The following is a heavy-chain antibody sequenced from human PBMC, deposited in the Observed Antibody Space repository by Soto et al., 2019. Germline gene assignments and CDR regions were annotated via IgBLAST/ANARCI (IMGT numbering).Heavy chain of an antibody. D-gene: IGHD3-3*01. CDR3: AKVGVGEHNGYYYYMDV. V-gene: IGHV3-23*01. Sequence: GGSLRLSCAASGFTFSSYAMRWVRQAPGKGLEWVSAISGSGDITYYADSVKGRFSISRDNSKNTLFLQMNSLRAEDTAVYYCAKVGVGEHNGYYYYMDVWGKGTTVTVSS. CDR1: GFTFSSYA. CDR2: ISGSGDIT. J-gene: IGHJ6*03.